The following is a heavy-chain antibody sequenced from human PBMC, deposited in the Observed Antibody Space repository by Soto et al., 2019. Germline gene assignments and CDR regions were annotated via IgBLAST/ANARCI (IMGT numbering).Heavy chain of an antibody. CDR2: INPHGGST. J-gene: IGHJ5*02. CDR3: ARSSGGNFGIIIEGTNWFAP. CDR1: RDTFTSYY. D-gene: IGHD1-26*01. Sequence: RASVKGSFTAIRDTFTSYYINWVRQAPGQGLEWMGVINPHGGSTAYAQKFKGRVTLTRDTSASTVYMEVSSLTSEDTAMYYCARSSGGNFGIIIEGTNWFAPWGQGTLVTVSS. V-gene: IGHV1-46*01.